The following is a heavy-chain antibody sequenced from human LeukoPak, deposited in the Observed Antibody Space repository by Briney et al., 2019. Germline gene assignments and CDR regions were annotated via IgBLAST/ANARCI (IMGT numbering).Heavy chain of an antibody. J-gene: IGHJ2*01. V-gene: IGHV3-23*01. Sequence: GGSLRLSCAASGFTFSSYAMSWVRQAPGKGLEWVSAISGSGGSTYYADSVKGRFTISRDNSKNTLYLQMNSLRAEDTAVYYCARDQAAITTPLAWSFALWGRGTLVTVSS. CDR1: GFTFSSYA. CDR3: ARDQAAITTPLAWSFAL. D-gene: IGHD1-14*01. CDR2: ISGSGGST.